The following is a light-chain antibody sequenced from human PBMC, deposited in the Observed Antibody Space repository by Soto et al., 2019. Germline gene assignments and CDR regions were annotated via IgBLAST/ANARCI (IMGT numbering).Light chain of an antibody. Sequence: DIQMTQSPSSLSASLVDRVVITCRASQGIRNLLVWYQQKPEKAPKSLIYGTSNLESGVPSRFSGSESGAVFTLTISSLQPEDFATYYCQQLHSYPITFGQGTRLEIK. CDR2: GTS. CDR3: QQLHSYPIT. J-gene: IGKJ5*01. CDR1: QGIRNL. V-gene: IGKV1D-16*01.